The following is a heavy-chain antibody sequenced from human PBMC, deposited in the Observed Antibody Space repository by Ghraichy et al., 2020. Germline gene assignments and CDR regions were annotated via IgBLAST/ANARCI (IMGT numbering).Heavy chain of an antibody. CDR3: AREKELYFDY. CDR1: GFTFSSYG. Sequence: GESLNISCAASGFTFSSYGMHWVRQAPGKGLEWVAVIWYDGSNKYYADSVKGRFTISRDNSKNTLYLQMNSLRAEDTAVYYCAREKELYFDYWGQGTLVTVSS. CDR2: IWYDGSNK. V-gene: IGHV3-33*01. J-gene: IGHJ4*02. D-gene: IGHD1-7*01.